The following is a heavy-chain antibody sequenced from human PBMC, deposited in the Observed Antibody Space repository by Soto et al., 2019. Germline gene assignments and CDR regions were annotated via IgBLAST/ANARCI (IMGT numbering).Heavy chain of an antibody. J-gene: IGHJ4*02. CDR3: ARDRCTNVVCYAPSDY. CDR2: ISSNGGTP. Sequence: PGKGLEFVSAISSNGGTPYYANSVKGRFTISRDNSKNTLYLQMGSLRAEDMAVYYCARDRCTNVVCYAPSDYWGQGSLVSVSS. D-gene: IGHD2-8*01. V-gene: IGHV3-64*01.